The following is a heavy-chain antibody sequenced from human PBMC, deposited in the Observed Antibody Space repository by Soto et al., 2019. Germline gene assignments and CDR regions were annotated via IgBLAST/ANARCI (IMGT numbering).Heavy chain of an antibody. CDR2: INAGNGNT. V-gene: IGHV1-3*05. D-gene: IGHD6-19*01. CDR1: GYTFTSYA. J-gene: IGHJ4*02. Sequence: QVQLVQSGAEEKKPGASVKVSCKASGYTFTSYAMHWVRQAPGQRLEWMGWINAGNGNTKYSQKFQGRVTITRDTSASTAYMELSSLRSEDTAVYYCARDRAVAQVPHRYYFDYWGQGTLVTVSS. CDR3: ARDRAVAQVPHRYYFDY.